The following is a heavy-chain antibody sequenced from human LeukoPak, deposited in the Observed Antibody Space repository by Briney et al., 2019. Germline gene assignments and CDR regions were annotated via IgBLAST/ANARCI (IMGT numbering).Heavy chain of an antibody. Sequence: SETLSLTCTVSGGSISSYYWSWIRQPPGKGLEWIGYIYYSGSTNYNPSLKSRVTISVDTSKNQFSLKLSSVTAADTAVHYCARTPASSSWYLFDYWGQGTLVTVSS. V-gene: IGHV4-59*01. CDR2: IYYSGST. J-gene: IGHJ4*02. CDR1: GGSISSYY. D-gene: IGHD6-13*01. CDR3: ARTPASSSWYLFDY.